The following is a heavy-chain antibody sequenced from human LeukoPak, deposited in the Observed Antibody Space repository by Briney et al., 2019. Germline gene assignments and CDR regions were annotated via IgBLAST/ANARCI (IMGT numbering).Heavy chain of an antibody. D-gene: IGHD4-11*01. CDR2: IYYSGST. CDR1: GYSISSGYY. CDR3: ARNETTGLQRTPYYHSYVDV. J-gene: IGHJ6*03. Sequence: SETLSLTCAVSGYSISSGYYWAWIRQPPGKGLEWIGSIYYSGSTHYNPSLKSRLTISVDTSKNQFSLKLSSVTAADTAVYYCARNETTGLQRTPYYHSYVDVWGKGTTVTVSS. V-gene: IGHV4-38-2*01.